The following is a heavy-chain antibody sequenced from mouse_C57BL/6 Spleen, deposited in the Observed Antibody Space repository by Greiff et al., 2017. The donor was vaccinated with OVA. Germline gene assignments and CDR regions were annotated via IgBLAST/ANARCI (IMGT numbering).Heavy chain of an antibody. D-gene: IGHD1-1*01. Sequence: EVQLVESGGDLVKPGGSLKLSCAASGFTFSSYGMSWVRQTPDKRLEWVATISSGGSYTYYPDSVKGRFTISRDNAKNTLYLQMSSLKSEDTAMYYCARQFITTVVATGWFAYWGQGTLVTVSA. CDR2: ISSGGSYT. J-gene: IGHJ3*01. CDR3: ARQFITTVVATGWFAY. V-gene: IGHV5-6*01. CDR1: GFTFSSYG.